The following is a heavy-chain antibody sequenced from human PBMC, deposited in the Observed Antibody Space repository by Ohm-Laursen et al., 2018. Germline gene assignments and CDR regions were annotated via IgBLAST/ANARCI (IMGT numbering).Heavy chain of an antibody. V-gene: IGHV1-18*01. Sequence: ASVKVSCKASGYTFSSYGISWVRQAPGQGLEWLGWIRAYNGNTNYAQKLQGRVTMTTDTSTSTAYMELRSLRSDDTAVYYCARVGPTEARELYYHYCMDVWGQGTTVTVSS. CDR1: GYTFSSYG. CDR3: ARVGPTEARELYYHYCMDV. CDR2: IRAYNGNT. D-gene: IGHD1-26*01. J-gene: IGHJ6*02.